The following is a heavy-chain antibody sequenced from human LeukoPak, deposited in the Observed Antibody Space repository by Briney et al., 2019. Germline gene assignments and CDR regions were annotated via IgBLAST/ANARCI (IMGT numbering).Heavy chain of an antibody. J-gene: IGHJ5*02. CDR2: ISSSSSYI. D-gene: IGHD3-9*01. V-gene: IGHV3-21*01. Sequence: GGSLRLSCAASGFTFSSYSMDWVRQAPGKGLEWVSSISSSSSYIYYADSVKGRFTISRDNAKNSLYLQMNSLRAEDTAVYYCARSPLGGYFDWTLDPWGQGTLVTVSS. CDR1: GFTFSSYS. CDR3: ARSPLGGYFDWTLDP.